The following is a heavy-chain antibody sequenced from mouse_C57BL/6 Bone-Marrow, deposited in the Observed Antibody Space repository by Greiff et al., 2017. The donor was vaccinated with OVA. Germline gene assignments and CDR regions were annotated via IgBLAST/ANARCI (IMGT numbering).Heavy chain of an antibody. J-gene: IGHJ4*01. CDR3: ARLPPAMDY. CDR2: ISDGGSYT. V-gene: IGHV5-4*01. D-gene: IGHD5-5*01. CDR1: GFTFSSYA. Sequence: EVQGVESGGGLVKPGGSLKLSCAASGFTFSSYAMSWVRQTPEKRLEWVATISDGGSYTYYPDNVKGRFTISRDNAKNNLYLQMSHLKSEDTAMYYCARLPPAMDYWGQGTSVTVSS.